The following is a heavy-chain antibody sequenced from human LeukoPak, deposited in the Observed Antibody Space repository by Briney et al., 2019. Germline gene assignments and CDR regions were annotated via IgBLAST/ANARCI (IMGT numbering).Heavy chain of an antibody. V-gene: IGHV4-39*01. D-gene: IGHD3-10*01. CDR1: GGSISSSSYY. CDR3: ARRSRYGSGRVPYYFDY. CDR2: IYYSGST. J-gene: IGHJ4*02. Sequence: PSETLSLTCTVSGGSISSSSYYWGWIRQPPGKGLEWIGCIYYSGSTYYNPPLQSRVTISVDTSKNQFSLKLSSVTAADTAVYYRARRSRYGSGRVPYYFDYWGQGTLVTVSS.